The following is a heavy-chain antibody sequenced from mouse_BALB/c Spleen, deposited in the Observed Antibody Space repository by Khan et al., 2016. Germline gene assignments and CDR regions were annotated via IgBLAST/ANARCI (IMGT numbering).Heavy chain of an antibody. Sequence: EVQLQESGPGLVKPSQSLSLTCTVTGYSITSDYAWNWIRQFPGNKLEWMGYISYSGTTNYNPSLKSRIPITRDKSKNQFFLQLNSVTTEDTATYYCARWLDAMDYWGQGTSVTVSS. J-gene: IGHJ4*01. CDR2: ISYSGTT. V-gene: IGHV3-2*02. CDR3: ARWLDAMDY. D-gene: IGHD2-2*01. CDR1: GYSITSDYA.